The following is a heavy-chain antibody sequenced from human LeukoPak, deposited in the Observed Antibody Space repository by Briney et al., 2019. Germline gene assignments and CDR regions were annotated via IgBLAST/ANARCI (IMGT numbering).Heavy chain of an antibody. CDR1: DGSVSNYY. Sequence: PSETLSLTCTVSDGSVSNYYWSWIRQPPGKGLEWIGYIFSSGTTNYNPSLRGRVAISVDTSKNQVSLNLRSVTAADTALYFCARHPPMESRGNAFDIWGQGTVVAVSS. CDR3: ARHPPMESRGNAFDI. D-gene: IGHD5-24*01. J-gene: IGHJ3*02. V-gene: IGHV4-59*08. CDR2: IFSSGTT.